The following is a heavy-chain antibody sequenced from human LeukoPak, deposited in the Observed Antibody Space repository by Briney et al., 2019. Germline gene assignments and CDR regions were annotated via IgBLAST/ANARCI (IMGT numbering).Heavy chain of an antibody. V-gene: IGHV3-7*01. CDR1: GFTFSSYW. J-gene: IGHJ4*02. Sequence: GGSLRLSYAASGFTFSSYWMSWVRQAPGKGLEWVANIKQDGSEKYYVDSVKGRFTISRDNAKNSLYLQMNSLRAEDTAVYYCARVGGYCSSTSCYLGLDYWGQGTLVTVSS. D-gene: IGHD2-2*01. CDR3: ARVGGYCSSTSCYLGLDY. CDR2: IKQDGSEK.